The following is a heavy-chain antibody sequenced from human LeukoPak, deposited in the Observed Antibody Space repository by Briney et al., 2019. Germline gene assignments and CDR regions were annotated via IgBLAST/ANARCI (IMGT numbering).Heavy chain of an antibody. J-gene: IGHJ3*02. Sequence: GGSLRLSWAASGFTFSSHWMNWVGQAPGKGLEGVAKIKQDGRQKYYVDSMKGRFTISRDNAKNSLYLQIDSLRAQDTAVYYCARDRRVGGWGGAFDMWGQGTQVTVSS. CDR2: IKQDGRQK. D-gene: IGHD2-21*01. V-gene: IGHV3-7*01. CDR3: ARDRRVGGWGGAFDM. CDR1: GFTFSSHW.